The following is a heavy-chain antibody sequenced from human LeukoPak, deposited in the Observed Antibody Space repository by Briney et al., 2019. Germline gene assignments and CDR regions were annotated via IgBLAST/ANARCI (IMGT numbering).Heavy chain of an antibody. D-gene: IGHD3-3*01. CDR2: IYYSGST. J-gene: IGHJ6*03. CDR3: ARHSFSTIFGGYYMDV. Sequence: PSETLSLTCTVSGGSLSSSSYYWGWIRQPPGKGLEWIGSIYYSGSTYYNPSRKSRVTISVDTSKNQFSLKLSSVTAADTAVYYCARHSFSTIFGGYYMDVWGKGTTVTVSS. V-gene: IGHV4-39*01. CDR1: GGSLSSSSYY.